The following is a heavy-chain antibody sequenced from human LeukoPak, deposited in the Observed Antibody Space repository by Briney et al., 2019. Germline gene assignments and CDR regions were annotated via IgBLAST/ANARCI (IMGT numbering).Heavy chain of an antibody. CDR3: ATSQYCSSTSCGNT. CDR2: INPNSGGT. J-gene: IGHJ5*02. V-gene: IGHV1-2*02. Sequence: ASVKVSCKASGYTFTGYYMHWVRQAPGQGLEWMGWINPNSGGTNYAQKFQGRVTMTRDTSTSTAYMELSRLRSDDTAVYYCATSQYCSSTSCGNTWGQGTLVTVSS. D-gene: IGHD2-2*01. CDR1: GYTFTGYY.